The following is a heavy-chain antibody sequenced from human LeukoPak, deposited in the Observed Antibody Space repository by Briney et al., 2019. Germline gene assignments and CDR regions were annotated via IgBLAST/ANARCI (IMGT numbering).Heavy chain of an antibody. V-gene: IGHV3-30*03. CDR1: GFTFSAYG. J-gene: IGHJ4*02. D-gene: IGHD4-17*01. Sequence: PGGSLRLSCAASGFTFSAYGMHWVRQAPGKGLEGVALISYDGRNKYFADSVKGRFTISRDNSKNTVHLQMNSLRAEDTAVYYCAISPTVTTDYWGQGTLVTVSS. CDR2: ISYDGRNK. CDR3: AISPTVTTDY.